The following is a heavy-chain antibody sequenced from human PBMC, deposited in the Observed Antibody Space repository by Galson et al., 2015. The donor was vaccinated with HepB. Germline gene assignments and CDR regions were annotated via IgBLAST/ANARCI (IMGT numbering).Heavy chain of an antibody. Sequence: SVKVSCKASGYTFNKYGFSWVRQAPGQGLEWMGWISAYNGDTNYAQKFQGRVTMSTDTSTSTAYMELRSLRSDDTAVYYCARDTVQSAITGNMIFHFWGQGTLVTVSS. D-gene: IGHD1-20*01. CDR2: ISAYNGDT. CDR1: GYTFNKYG. CDR3: ARDTVQSAITGNMIFHF. J-gene: IGHJ4*01. V-gene: IGHV1-18*01.